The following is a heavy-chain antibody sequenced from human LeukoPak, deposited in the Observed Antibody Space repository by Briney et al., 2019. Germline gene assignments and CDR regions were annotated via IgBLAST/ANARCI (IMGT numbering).Heavy chain of an antibody. CDR3: AGPRY. CDR2: ISWNSGSI. J-gene: IGHJ4*02. CDR1: GFTFDDYA. Sequence: PGGSLRLSCAASGFTFDDYAMHWVRQAPGKGLEWVSGISWNSGSIGYADSVKGRFTISRDNAKNSLYLQMNSLRAEDTAVYYCAGPRYWGQGTLVTVSS. V-gene: IGHV3-9*01.